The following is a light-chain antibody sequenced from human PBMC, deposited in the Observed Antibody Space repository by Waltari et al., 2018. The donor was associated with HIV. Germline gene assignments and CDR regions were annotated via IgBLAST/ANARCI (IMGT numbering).Light chain of an antibody. CDR3: CSYAGSSTLI. J-gene: IGLJ2*01. CDR1: TTDVGGYNY. V-gene: IGLV2-8*01. CDR2: EVS. Sequence: QSALTQPPPASGSPGQSVTIPCPGPTTDVGGYNYAPWYQQHPGKAPNRMIYEVSQRPSGVPDRFSGSKSGNTASLTISGLQAEDEAAYYCCSYAGSSTLIFGGGTKLTVL.